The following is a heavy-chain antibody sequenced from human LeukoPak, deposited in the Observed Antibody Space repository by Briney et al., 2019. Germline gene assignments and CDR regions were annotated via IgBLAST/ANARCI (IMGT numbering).Heavy chain of an antibody. CDR3: ARGNFDILTGYYYYYYMDV. Sequence: ASVKVSCKASGGTFSSYAISWVRQAPGQGLEWMGGIIPIFGTANYAQKFQGRVTITADKSTSTAYMELSSLRSEDTAVYYCARGNFDILTGYYYYYYMDVWGKGTTVTISS. V-gene: IGHV1-69*06. CDR1: GGTFSSYA. J-gene: IGHJ6*03. CDR2: IIPIFGTA. D-gene: IGHD3-9*01.